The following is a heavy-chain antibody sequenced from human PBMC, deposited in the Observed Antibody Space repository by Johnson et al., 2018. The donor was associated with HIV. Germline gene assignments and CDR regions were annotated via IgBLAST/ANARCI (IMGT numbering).Heavy chain of an antibody. CDR3: AKARSLLDYGGFDAFDI. J-gene: IGHJ3*02. D-gene: IGHD4-23*01. CDR1: GFTFSSYA. V-gene: IGHV3-30*18. CDR2: ISYYGSYK. Sequence: VQLVESGGGVVQPGRSLRLSCAASGFTFSSYAMHCVRQAPGKGLEWVAVISYYGSYKYYADSVKGRLTISRDNSKNTLSLQMNSLRVEDTAMYYCAKARSLLDYGGFDAFDIWGQGTLVIVSS.